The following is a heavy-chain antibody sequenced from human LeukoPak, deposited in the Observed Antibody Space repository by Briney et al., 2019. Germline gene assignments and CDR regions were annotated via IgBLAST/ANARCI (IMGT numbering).Heavy chain of an antibody. CDR2: IYYSGST. Sequence: PSETLSLTCTVSGGSISSSSYYWGWIRQPPGKGLEWIGSIYYSGSTYYNPSLKSRVTISVDTSKNQFSLKLSSVTAADTAVYYCARVLYDYDYYYGMDVWGQGTTVTVSS. D-gene: IGHD5-12*01. CDR1: GGSISSSSYY. V-gene: IGHV4-39*07. J-gene: IGHJ6*02. CDR3: ARVLYDYDYYYGMDV.